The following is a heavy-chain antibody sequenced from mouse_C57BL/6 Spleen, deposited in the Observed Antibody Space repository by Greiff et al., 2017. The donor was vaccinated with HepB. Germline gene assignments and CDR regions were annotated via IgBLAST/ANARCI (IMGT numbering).Heavy chain of an antibody. J-gene: IGHJ2*01. V-gene: IGHV1-69*01. Sequence: VQLQQPGAELVMPGASVKLSCKASGYTFTSYWMHWVKQRPGQGLEWIGEIDPSGSYTNYNHKFKGQSTLTVDKSSSTAYMQLSSLTSEDSAVYYCAMGQLRLRYYFDYWGQGTTLTVSS. D-gene: IGHD3-2*02. CDR3: AMGQLRLRYYFDY. CDR1: GYTFTSYW. CDR2: IDPSGSYT.